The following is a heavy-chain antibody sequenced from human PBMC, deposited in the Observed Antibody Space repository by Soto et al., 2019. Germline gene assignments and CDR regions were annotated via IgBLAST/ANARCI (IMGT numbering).Heavy chain of an antibody. V-gene: IGHV3-30-3*01. CDR3: AGVYYGGNSVNNY. J-gene: IGHJ4*02. D-gene: IGHD2-8*01. CDR2: TSYDGSNK. Sequence: LRLSCAGSGFTFSSFAMSWVRQAPGKGLEWVAATSYDGSNKYCADSVKGRFIISRDNSKNTLDLLLNTLRAEDTAVYYCAGVYYGGNSVNNYWGQGTPVTVSS. CDR1: GFTFSSFA.